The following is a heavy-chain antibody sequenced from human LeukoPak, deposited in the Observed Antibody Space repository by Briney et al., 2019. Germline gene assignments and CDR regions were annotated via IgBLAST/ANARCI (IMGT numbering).Heavy chain of an antibody. D-gene: IGHD6-19*01. CDR3: ARHFDSGWETDY. CDR1: GDSICRSSYH. V-gene: IGHV4-39*01. Sequence: SSDPLSLPCTVSGDSICRSSYHWGWIRQPPGKGLDWIGMIYFTGNTYYNPSLKSRVTLTFEMSKKQFSLKLSSVTAADTSVYYCARHFDSGWETDYRGQGTLVTVSS. CDR2: IYFTGNT. J-gene: IGHJ4*02.